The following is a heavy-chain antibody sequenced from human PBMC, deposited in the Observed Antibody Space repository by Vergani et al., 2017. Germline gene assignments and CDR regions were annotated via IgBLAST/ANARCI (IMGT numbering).Heavy chain of an antibody. V-gene: IGHV3-21*01. J-gene: IGHJ4*02. CDR3: ARQRRYYYDSSGYYVLGY. CDR2: ISISSSYI. CDR1: GFTFSSYS. D-gene: IGHD3-22*01. Sequence: EVQLVESGGGLVKPGGSLRLSCAASGFTFSSYSMNWVRQAPGKGLEWVSSISISSSYIYYADSVKGRFTISRDNAKNSLYLQMKRLRAEDTSVYYCARQRRYYYDSSGYYVLGYGGQGTLVTVSS.